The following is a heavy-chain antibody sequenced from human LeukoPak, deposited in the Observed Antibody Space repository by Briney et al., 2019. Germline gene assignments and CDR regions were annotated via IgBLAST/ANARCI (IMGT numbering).Heavy chain of an antibody. CDR2: INPSGGTT. Sequence: ASVKVPCKTSGYTFTNYYIHWVRQAPGQGLEWLGIINPSGGTTTYAQNFQGRVTMTRDTSTSTAYMELSSLRSEDTAVYYCARGNAIFGVGTSRDWFDPWGQGTLVTVAS. CDR1: GYTFTNYY. J-gene: IGHJ5*02. D-gene: IGHD3-3*01. V-gene: IGHV1-46*01. CDR3: ARGNAIFGVGTSRDWFDP.